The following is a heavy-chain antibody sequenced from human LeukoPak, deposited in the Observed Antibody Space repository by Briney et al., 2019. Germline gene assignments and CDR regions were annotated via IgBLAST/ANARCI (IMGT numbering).Heavy chain of an antibody. CDR3: AREGTVTTPDY. D-gene: IGHD4-17*01. CDR1: GGSISSYY. J-gene: IGHJ4*02. V-gene: IGHV4-59*01. CDR2: IYHSGST. Sequence: SETLSLTCTVSGGSISSYYWSWIRQPPGKGLEWIGYIYHSGSTNYNPSLKSRVTISVDTSKNQFSLKLSSVTAADTAAYYCAREGTVTTPDYWGQGTLVTVSS.